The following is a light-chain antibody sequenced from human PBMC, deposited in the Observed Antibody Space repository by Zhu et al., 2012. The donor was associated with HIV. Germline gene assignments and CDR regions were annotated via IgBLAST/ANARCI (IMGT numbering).Light chain of an antibody. V-gene: IGKV3-20*01. CDR3: HQYGSSPWT. CDR1: QTINTNN. J-gene: IGKJ1*01. Sequence: EVMMTQSPDTLSLSPGERVTLSCRASQTINTNNLAWYQQRPGQAPRLLIHGASRRVSGIPDRFSGSGSATDFTLTISRLEPEDFGVYYCHQYGSSPWTFGPGTKVEIK. CDR2: GAS.